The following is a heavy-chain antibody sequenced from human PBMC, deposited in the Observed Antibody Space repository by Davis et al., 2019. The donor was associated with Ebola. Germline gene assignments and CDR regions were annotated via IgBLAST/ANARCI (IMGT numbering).Heavy chain of an antibody. CDR1: GGSISSSNW. CDR3: AKDTPGRYDFWSGYWDY. Sequence: SETLSLTCAVSGGSISSSNWWSWVRQPPGKGLGWIGEIYHSGSTNYNPSLKSRVTISVDKSKNQFSLKLSSVTAADTAVYYCAKDTPGRYDFWSGYWDYWGQGTLVTVSS. V-gene: IGHV4-4*02. D-gene: IGHD3-3*01. CDR2: IYHSGST. J-gene: IGHJ4*02.